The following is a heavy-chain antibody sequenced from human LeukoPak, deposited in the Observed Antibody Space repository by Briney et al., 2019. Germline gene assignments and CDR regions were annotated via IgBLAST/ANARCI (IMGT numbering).Heavy chain of an antibody. V-gene: IGHV1-46*01. CDR2: INPSGGST. J-gene: IGHJ6*03. CDR3: ARVGEGFGHIFTTRGMDV. CDR1: GYTFTSYY. Sequence: ASVKVSCKASGYTFTSYYVHWVRQAPGQGLEWMGIINPSGGSTSYAQKFQGRVTMTRDTSTSTVYMELSSLRSEDTAVYYCARVGEGFGHIFTTRGMDVWGKGTTVTVSS. D-gene: IGHD3-10*01.